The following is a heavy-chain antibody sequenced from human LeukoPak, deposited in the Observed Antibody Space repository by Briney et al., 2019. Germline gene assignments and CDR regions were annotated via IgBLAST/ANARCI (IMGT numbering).Heavy chain of an antibody. CDR1: GFTFSSYG. V-gene: IGHV3-30*18. Sequence: GGSLRLPCAASGFTFSSYGMHWVRQAPGKGLEWVAVISYDGSNKYYADSVKGRFTISRDNSKNTLYLQMNSLRAEDTAVYYCAKDGGSYWGQGTLVTVSS. J-gene: IGHJ4*02. CDR2: ISYDGSNK. D-gene: IGHD3-10*01. CDR3: AKDGGSY.